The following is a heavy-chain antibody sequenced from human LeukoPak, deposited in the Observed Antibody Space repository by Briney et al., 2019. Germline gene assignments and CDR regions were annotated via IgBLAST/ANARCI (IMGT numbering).Heavy chain of an antibody. J-gene: IGHJ5*02. CDR3: ARYGRTNGVPDRFDP. CDR2: IYSSGST. CDR1: GGSISSYY. D-gene: IGHD2-8*01. Sequence: ETLSLTCTVSGGSISSYYWSWIRQPPGRGLEWIGYIYSSGSTNYNPSLKSRVTISVDTSKNQFSLKLSSVTAADTAVYYCARYGRTNGVPDRFDPWGQGTLVTVSS. V-gene: IGHV4-59*01.